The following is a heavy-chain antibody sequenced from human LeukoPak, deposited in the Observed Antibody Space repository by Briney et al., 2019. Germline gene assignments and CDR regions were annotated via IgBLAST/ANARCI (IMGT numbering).Heavy chain of an antibody. Sequence: GGSLRLSCAASRFTFSEYYMSWIRQAPGKGLEWVSYISSSGSTIYYADSVKGRFTISRDNAKNSLYLQMNSLRAEDTAVYYCARDLSSWTFSGFDIWGQGTMVTVSS. J-gene: IGHJ3*02. CDR3: ARDLSSWTFSGFDI. CDR2: ISSSGSTI. CDR1: RFTFSEYY. V-gene: IGHV3-11*04. D-gene: IGHD6-13*01.